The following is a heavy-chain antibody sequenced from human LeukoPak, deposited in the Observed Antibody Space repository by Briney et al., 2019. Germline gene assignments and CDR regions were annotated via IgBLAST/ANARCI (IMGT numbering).Heavy chain of an antibody. CDR1: GFSFSSSW. CDR3: AKDYHFGIPRNYFDY. J-gene: IGHJ4*02. Sequence: GGSLRLSCAASGFSFSSSWMHWVRQVPGRGLEWVSRINDDETSTTYAESVKGRFTISRDNAKNTLFLQMNSLRAEGTAVYYCAKDYHFGIPRNYFDYWGQGTLVTVSS. V-gene: IGHV3-74*01. D-gene: IGHD3-3*01. CDR2: INDDETST.